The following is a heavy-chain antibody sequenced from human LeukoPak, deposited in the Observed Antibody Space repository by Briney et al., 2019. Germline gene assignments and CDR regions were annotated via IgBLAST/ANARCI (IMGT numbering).Heavy chain of an antibody. V-gene: IGHV3-23*01. Sequence: GGSLRLSCAASGFTFNSYAMNWVRQAPGKGLEWVSGISGSGGSTYYADSVKGRFTISRDNSKNTLYLQMNSLRAEDTAVYYCSKDRGMSTITRKVDCFDYWGQGTLVTVSS. CDR1: GFTFNSYA. CDR3: SKDRGMSTITRKVDCFDY. J-gene: IGHJ4*02. D-gene: IGHD5-24*01. CDR2: ISGSGGST.